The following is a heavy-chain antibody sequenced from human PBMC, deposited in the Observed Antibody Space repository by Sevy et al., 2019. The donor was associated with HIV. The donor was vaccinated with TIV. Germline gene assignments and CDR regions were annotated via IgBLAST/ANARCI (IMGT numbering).Heavy chain of an antibody. J-gene: IGHJ4*02. CDR3: ARPGYCSGGSCYGFDY. CDR1: GYTFTSYG. CDR2: ISAYNGNT. Sequence: ASVKVACKASGYTFTSYGISWVRQAPGQGLEWMGWISAYNGNTNYAQKFQGRVTMTTDTSTSTAYMELSSLRSDDTAVYYCARPGYCSGGSCYGFDYWGQGTLVTVSS. D-gene: IGHD2-15*01. V-gene: IGHV1-18*01.